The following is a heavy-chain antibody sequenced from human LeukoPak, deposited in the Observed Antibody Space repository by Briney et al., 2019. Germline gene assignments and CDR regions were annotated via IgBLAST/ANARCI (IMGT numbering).Heavy chain of an antibody. CDR1: GYTFTSYY. Sequence: ASVKVSCKASGYTFTSYYMHWVRQAPGHGLEWMGIINPSGGSTSYAQKFQGRVTMTRDTSTSTVYMELSNLRSEDTAVHYCARSITAITMIPWGQGTLVTVSS. D-gene: IGHD3-22*01. CDR3: ARSITAITMIP. J-gene: IGHJ5*02. V-gene: IGHV1-46*01. CDR2: INPSGGST.